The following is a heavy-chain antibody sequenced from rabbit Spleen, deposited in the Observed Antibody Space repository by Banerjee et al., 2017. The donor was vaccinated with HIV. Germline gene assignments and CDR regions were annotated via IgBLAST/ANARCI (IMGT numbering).Heavy chain of an antibody. CDR3: ARDSGDWCFDV. Sequence: QEQLVESGGGLVQPEGSLTLTCKASGFSFGDRDVMCWVRQAPGKGLEWIACINAVTGKAVYASWAKGRFTISKTSSTTVTLQMTSLTAADTATYFCARDSGDWCFDVWGPGTLVTVS. J-gene: IGHJ6*01. D-gene: IGHD1-1*01. CDR2: INAVTGKA. V-gene: IGHV1S45*01. CDR1: GFSFGDRDV.